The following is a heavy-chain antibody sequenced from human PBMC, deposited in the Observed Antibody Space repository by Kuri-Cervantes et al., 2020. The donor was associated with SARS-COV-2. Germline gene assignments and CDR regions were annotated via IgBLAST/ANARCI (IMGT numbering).Heavy chain of an antibody. V-gene: IGHV4-4*07. J-gene: IGHJ4*02. CDR3: ARAQDYYDSSGSITLFDY. CDR2: IYTSGST. CDR1: GGSISSYY. Sequence: SETLSLTCTVSGGSISSYYWSWIRQPAGKGLEWIGRIYTSGSTNYNPSLKSRVTMSVDTSKNQFSLKLSSVTAADTAVYYCARAQDYYDSSGSITLFDYWGQGTLGTFSS. D-gene: IGHD3-22*01.